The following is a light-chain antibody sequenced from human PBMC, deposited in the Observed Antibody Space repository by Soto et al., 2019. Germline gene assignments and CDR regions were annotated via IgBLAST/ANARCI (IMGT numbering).Light chain of an antibody. CDR2: PAS. CDR3: QQRRTYPYT. CDR1: QDISTY. J-gene: IGKJ2*01. V-gene: IGKV1-9*01. Sequence: DIHLTQSPSFLSASVGDRVTVTCRASQDISTYLAWFQQKPGKAPQLLVYPASTLQGGVPSRFSGRGSGTEFSLTISSLQPEDFATYSCQQRRTYPYTFGQGTKLDIK.